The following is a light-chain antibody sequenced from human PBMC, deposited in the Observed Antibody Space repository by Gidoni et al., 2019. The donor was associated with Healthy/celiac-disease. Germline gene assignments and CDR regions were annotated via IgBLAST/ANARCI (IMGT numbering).Light chain of an antibody. CDR3: QQSYSTPPG. V-gene: IGKV1-39*01. CDR2: AAS. Sequence: DIQMTPSPSSLSASVGDRVTITCRASQSISSYLNWYQQKPGKAPKLLIYAASSLQSGVPSRFSGSGSGTDVTLTISSLQPEDFATYYCQQSYSTPPGFGGGTKVEIK. J-gene: IGKJ4*01. CDR1: QSISSY.